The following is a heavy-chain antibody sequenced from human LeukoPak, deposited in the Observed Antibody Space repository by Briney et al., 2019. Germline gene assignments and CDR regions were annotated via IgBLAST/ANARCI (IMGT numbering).Heavy chain of an antibody. Sequence: GESLKISCKGSGYSFTSYWIGWVRQMPGKGLEGMGIIYPGDSDTRYSPSFQGQVTISADKSISTAYLQWSSLKASETAMYYCARTVVVAASGIGNDYWGQGTLVTVSS. D-gene: IGHD2-15*01. CDR1: GYSFTSYW. CDR3: ARTVVVAASGIGNDY. CDR2: IYPGDSDT. V-gene: IGHV5-51*01. J-gene: IGHJ4*02.